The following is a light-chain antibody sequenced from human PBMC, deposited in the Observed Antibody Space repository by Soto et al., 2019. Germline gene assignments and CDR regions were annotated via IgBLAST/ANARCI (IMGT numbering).Light chain of an antibody. J-gene: IGLJ1*01. V-gene: IGLV1-51*01. Sequence: QSVLTQPPSVSAAPGQKVTISCSGSSSNIGKSFVSWYQQLPATVPKLLIYDNDQRPSGIPVRFSGSKSGTSATLTVSGLQAEDEADYYCSSFAGTNTFVFGTGTKVTVL. CDR2: DND. CDR3: SSFAGTNTFV. CDR1: SSNIGKSF.